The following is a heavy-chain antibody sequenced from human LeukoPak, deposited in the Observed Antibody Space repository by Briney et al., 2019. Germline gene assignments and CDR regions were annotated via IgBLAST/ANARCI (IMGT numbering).Heavy chain of an antibody. Sequence: ASVKVSFKASGGTFSSYAVSWVRQAPGQGLEWMGGIIPVFGTTNYAQKFQDRLTITADESTSTAYMELSSLKSEDTAVYYCARDRAYYYDSGGYRGWFDPWGQGTLVTVSS. D-gene: IGHD3-22*01. CDR1: GGTFSSYA. V-gene: IGHV1-69*01. J-gene: IGHJ5*02. CDR2: IIPVFGTT. CDR3: ARDRAYYYDSGGYRGWFDP.